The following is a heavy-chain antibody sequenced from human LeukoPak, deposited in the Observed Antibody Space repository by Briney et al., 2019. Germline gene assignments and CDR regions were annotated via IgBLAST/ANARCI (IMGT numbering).Heavy chain of an antibody. CDR2: MNPNSGNT. V-gene: IGHV1-8*01. Sequence: ASVKVSCKASGYTFTSYDTNWVRQATGQGLEWMGWMNPNSGNTGYAQKFQGRVTMTRNTSISTAYMELSSLRSEDTAVYYCARRRGSGSYYKRNWFDPWGQGTLVTVSS. J-gene: IGHJ5*02. CDR1: GYTFTSYD. CDR3: ARRRGSGSYYKRNWFDP. D-gene: IGHD3-10*01.